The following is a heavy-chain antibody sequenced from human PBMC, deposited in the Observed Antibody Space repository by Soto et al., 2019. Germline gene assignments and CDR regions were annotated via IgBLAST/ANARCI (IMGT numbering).Heavy chain of an antibody. Sequence: GASVKVSCKTSGYTFTKYTIHWVRQAPGQRLEWMGWINAGNGNTEYSQKFQGRVTITRDTSASTAYMELSSLRSEDSGVYYCARDATLHFDFWKKWNWFDLWGQGTLVTVPQ. CDR2: INAGNGNT. D-gene: IGHD3-3*01. V-gene: IGHV1-3*01. CDR3: ARDATLHFDFWKKWNWFDL. J-gene: IGHJ5*02. CDR1: GYTFTKYT.